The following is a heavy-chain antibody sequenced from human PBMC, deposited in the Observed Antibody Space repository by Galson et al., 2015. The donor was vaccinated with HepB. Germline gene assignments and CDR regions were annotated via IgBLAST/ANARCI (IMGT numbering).Heavy chain of an antibody. D-gene: IGHD3-10*01. V-gene: IGHV3-11*01. CDR1: GFTFSDYY. Sequence: SLRLSCAASGFTFSDYYMSWIRQAPGKGLEWVSYISSSGSTIYYADSVKGRFTISRDNAKNSLYLQMNSLRAEDTAVYYCARDFRKYYYGSGTYYYYYYYGMDVWGQGTTVTVSS. J-gene: IGHJ6*02. CDR2: ISSSGSTI. CDR3: ARDFRKYYYGSGTYYYYYYYGMDV.